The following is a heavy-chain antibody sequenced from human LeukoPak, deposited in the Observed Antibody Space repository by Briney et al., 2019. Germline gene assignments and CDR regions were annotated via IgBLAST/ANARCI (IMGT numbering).Heavy chain of an antibody. CDR3: ATPGTVVVPAAMDY. Sequence: SVKVSCKASGGTFSSYAISWVRQAPGQGLEWMGRIIPILGIANYAQKFQGRVTITADKSTSTAYMELSSLRSEDTAVYYSATPGTVVVPAAMDYWGQGTLVTVSS. J-gene: IGHJ4*02. V-gene: IGHV1-69*04. CDR1: GGTFSSYA. CDR2: IIPILGIA. D-gene: IGHD2-2*01.